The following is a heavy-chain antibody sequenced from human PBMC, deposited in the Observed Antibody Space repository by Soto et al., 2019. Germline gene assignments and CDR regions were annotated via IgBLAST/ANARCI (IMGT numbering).Heavy chain of an antibody. D-gene: IGHD2-15*01. V-gene: IGHV1-24*01. CDR3: ATDPGYCSGGSCSFRH. J-gene: IGHJ1*01. Sequence: ASVKVSCKVSGYTLTELSMHWGRQAPGKGLEWMGGFDPEDGETIYAQKFQGRVTMTEDTSTDTAYMELSSLRSEDTAVYYCATDPGYCSGGSCSFRHWGQGTLVTVSS. CDR1: GYTLTELS. CDR2: FDPEDGET.